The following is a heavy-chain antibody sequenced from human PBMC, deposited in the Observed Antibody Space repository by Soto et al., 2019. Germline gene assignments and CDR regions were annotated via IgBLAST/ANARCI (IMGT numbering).Heavy chain of an antibody. J-gene: IGHJ1*01. CDR2: IIPILGIA. Sequence: QVQLVQSGAEVKKPGSSVKVSCKASGGTFSSYTISWVRQAPGQGLEWMGRIIPILGIANYAQKFQGRVTITADNSTTTAYMELSSLRSEDTAVYYCASASCGGDCYIAEYFQHWGQGTLVTVSS. V-gene: IGHV1-69*02. CDR3: ASASCGGDCYIAEYFQH. D-gene: IGHD2-21*02. CDR1: GGTFSSYT.